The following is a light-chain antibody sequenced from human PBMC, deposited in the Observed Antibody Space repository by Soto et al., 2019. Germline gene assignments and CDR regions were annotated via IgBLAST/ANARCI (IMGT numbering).Light chain of an antibody. Sequence: QSALTQPASVSGSPGQSITISCTGSGSDIGAYNYVSWYQQHPGKAPKLLIHGVTRRPSGVSSRFSVSKSAYTASLTISGLHAEDEANYYCSSFTTSYFYVFGPGTKLTVL. V-gene: IGLV2-14*01. CDR2: GVT. CDR1: GSDIGAYNY. J-gene: IGLJ1*01. CDR3: SSFTTSYFYV.